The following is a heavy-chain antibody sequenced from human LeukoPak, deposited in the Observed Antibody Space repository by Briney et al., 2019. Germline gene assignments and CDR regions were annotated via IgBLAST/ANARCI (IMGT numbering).Heavy chain of an antibody. CDR1: GFTFSNAW. Sequence: GGSLRLSFAASGFTFSNAWMSWVRQAPGKGLEWVGRIKSKTDGGTTDYAAPVKGRFTTSRDDSKNTLYLQMNSLKTEDTAVYYCTTIPSGWDAFDIWGQGTMVTVSS. J-gene: IGHJ3*02. D-gene: IGHD6-19*01. CDR2: IKSKTDGGTT. V-gene: IGHV3-15*01. CDR3: TTIPSGWDAFDI.